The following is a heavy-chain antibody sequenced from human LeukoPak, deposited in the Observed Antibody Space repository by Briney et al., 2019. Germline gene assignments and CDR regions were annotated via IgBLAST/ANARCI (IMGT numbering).Heavy chain of an antibody. CDR1: GFTLSSYW. CDR3: ARVLGLVRATEPPGY. J-gene: IGHJ4*02. D-gene: IGHD1-14*01. V-gene: IGHV3-74*01. CDR2: INSDGSST. Sequence: PGGSLRLSCAASGFTLSSYWMHWVRQAPGKGLVWVSRINSDGSSTSYADSGKGRFTISRDNAKNTLYLQMNSLRAEDTAVYYCARVLGLVRATEPPGYWGQGTLVTVSS.